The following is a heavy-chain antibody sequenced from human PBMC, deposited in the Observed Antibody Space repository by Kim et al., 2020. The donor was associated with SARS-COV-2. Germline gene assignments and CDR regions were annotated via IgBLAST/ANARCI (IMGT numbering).Heavy chain of an antibody. D-gene: IGHD3-22*01. Sequence: SVKVSCKASGGTFSSYAISWVRQAPGQGLEWMGGIIPIFGTANYAQKFQGRVTITADESTSTAYMELSSLRSEDTAVYYCASSDSGSHSSGYAYFDYWGQGTLVTVSS. CDR2: IIPIFGTA. CDR1: GGTFSSYA. V-gene: IGHV1-69*13. CDR3: ASSDSGSHSSGYAYFDY. J-gene: IGHJ4*02.